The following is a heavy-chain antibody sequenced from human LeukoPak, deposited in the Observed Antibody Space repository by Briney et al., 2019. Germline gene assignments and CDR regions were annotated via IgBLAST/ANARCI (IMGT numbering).Heavy chain of an antibody. J-gene: IGHJ4*02. D-gene: IGHD6-13*01. CDR2: IYYSGST. V-gene: IGHV4-61*05. CDR3: ARRDSSSWHSFDY. Sequence: SETLSLTCTVSGGSISSSSYYWGWIRQPPGKGLEWIGYIYYSGSTNYNPSLKSRVTISVDTSKNQFSLKLSSVTAADTAVYYCARRDSSSWHSFDYWGQGTLVTVSS. CDR1: GGSISSSSYY.